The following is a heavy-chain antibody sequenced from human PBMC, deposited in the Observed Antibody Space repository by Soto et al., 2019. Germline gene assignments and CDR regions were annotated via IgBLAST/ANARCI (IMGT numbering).Heavy chain of an antibody. V-gene: IGHV1-8*01. J-gene: IGHJ5*02. CDR2: MNPNSGNT. Sequence: ASVKVSCKDSGYTFTSYDINWVRQATGQGLEWMGWMNPNSGNTGYAQKLQGRVTMTTDTSTSTAYMELRSLRSDDTAVYYCARDFNYDILTGYYFWFDPWGQGTLVTVSS. CDR1: GYTFTSYD. CDR3: ARDFNYDILTGYYFWFDP. D-gene: IGHD3-9*01.